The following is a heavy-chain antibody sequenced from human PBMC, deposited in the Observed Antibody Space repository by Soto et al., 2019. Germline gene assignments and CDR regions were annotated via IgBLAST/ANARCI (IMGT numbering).Heavy chain of an antibody. CDR2: ISSSTSHT. V-gene: IGHV3-11*05. D-gene: IGHD6-13*01. CDR3: ARGRGAAADYFDF. J-gene: IGHJ4*02. Sequence: QVQLVESGGGLVKPGGSLRLSCAVSGFTFSDYDMTWIRQAPGKGLEWVSYISSSTSHTNYADSVKGRFTISRDNAKNSLFLQMNSLRAEDTAVYYCARGRGAAADYFDFWGQGTLVTVSS. CDR1: GFTFSDYD.